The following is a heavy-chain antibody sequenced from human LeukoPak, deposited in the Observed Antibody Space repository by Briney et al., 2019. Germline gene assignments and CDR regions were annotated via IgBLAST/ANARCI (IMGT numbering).Heavy chain of an antibody. CDR2: IYSGGST. CDR3: ASSHDYGDLTFDY. D-gene: IGHD4-17*01. J-gene: IGHJ4*02. V-gene: IGHV3-66*01. Sequence: PGESLRLSCAASGFTVSSNYMSWVRQAPGKGLEWVSVIYSGGSTYYADSVKGRFTISRDNSKNTLYLQMNSLRAEDTAVYYCASSHDYGDLTFDYWGQGTLVTVSS. CDR1: GFTVSSNY.